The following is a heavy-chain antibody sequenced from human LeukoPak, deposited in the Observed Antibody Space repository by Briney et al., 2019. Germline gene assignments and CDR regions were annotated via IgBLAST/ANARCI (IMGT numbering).Heavy chain of an antibody. CDR2: ISYDGSNK. Sequence: PGGSLRLSCAASGFTFSSYGMHWVRQAPGKGLEWVALISYDGSNKYYADSVKGRFTIPRDNSKNTLYLQMNSLRAEDTAVYYCARGFHFDWLLSWMGAFDIWGQGTMVTVSS. CDR1: GFTFSSYG. V-gene: IGHV3-30*03. D-gene: IGHD3-9*01. CDR3: ARGFHFDWLLSWMGAFDI. J-gene: IGHJ3*02.